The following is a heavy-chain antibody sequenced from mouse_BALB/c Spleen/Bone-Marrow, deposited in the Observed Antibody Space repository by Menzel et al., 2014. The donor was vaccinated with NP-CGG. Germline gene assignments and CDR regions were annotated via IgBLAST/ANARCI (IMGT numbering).Heavy chain of an antibody. V-gene: IGHV4-1*02. CDR2: INPDSSTT. Sequence: EVQLVESGGGLVQPGGSLKLSCAASGFDFSRYWMSWVRQAPGKGLEWIGEINPDSSTTNYTPSLKYKFIISRDNAKNTLYLQMSKVRSEDTALYYCARLSYYGRFAYWGQGTLVTVSA. D-gene: IGHD1-1*01. J-gene: IGHJ3*01. CDR3: ARLSYYGRFAY. CDR1: GFDFSRYW.